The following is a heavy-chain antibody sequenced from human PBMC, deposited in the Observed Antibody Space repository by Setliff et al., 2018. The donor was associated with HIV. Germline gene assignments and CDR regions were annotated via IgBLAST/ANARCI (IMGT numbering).Heavy chain of an antibody. J-gene: IGHJ3*02. CDR2: ITGDGSST. Sequence: GESLTISCAASGFTFSDYWMHWVRQAPGKGLVWVSRITGDGSSTRYADSVNGRFTISRDNAKNTMYLEMNSLRAEDTAVYYCARDTEMITTTDAFDIWGQGTMVTVSS. V-gene: IGHV3-74*01. CDR1: GFTFSDYW. CDR3: ARDTEMITTTDAFDI. D-gene: IGHD3-22*01.